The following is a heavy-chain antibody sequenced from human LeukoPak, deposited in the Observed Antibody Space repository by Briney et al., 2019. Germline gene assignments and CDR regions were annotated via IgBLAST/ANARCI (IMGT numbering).Heavy chain of an antibody. CDR2: IKQDGSEK. J-gene: IGHJ4*02. V-gene: IGHV3-7*05. CDR1: RFTPCVDW. D-gene: IGHD2-15*01. Sequence: PGGSPRHSSAAPRFTPCVDWMSWVCEAPGEGLEWGANIKQDGSEKYYVDSGKGRDTISRDNAKNSLYLQMNSLRAEDTGLYDCVREGQPRGTYYYCGEGILVTVSS. CDR3: VREGQPRGTYYY.